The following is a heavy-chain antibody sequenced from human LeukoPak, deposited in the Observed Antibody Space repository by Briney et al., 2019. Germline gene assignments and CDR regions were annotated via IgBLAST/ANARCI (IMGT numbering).Heavy chain of an antibody. V-gene: IGHV4-39*07. D-gene: IGHD3-10*01. CDR3: ARDPVFRWFDP. CDR1: GGSISSGGYY. Sequence: ETLSLTCTVSGGSISSGGYYWSWIRQHPGKGLEWIGSIYYSGNTYYNPSLKSRVTISLDTSKNQFSLKLNSVTAADTAVYYCARDPVFRWFDPWGQGTLVTVSS. J-gene: IGHJ5*02. CDR2: IYYSGNT.